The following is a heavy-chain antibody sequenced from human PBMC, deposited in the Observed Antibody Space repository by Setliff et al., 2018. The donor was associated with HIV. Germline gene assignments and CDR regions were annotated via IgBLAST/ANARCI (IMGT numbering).Heavy chain of an antibody. CDR3: ARDGGSSYLYHSRGSEYFQY. CDR1: GGTFSNYA. V-gene: IGHV1-69*13. Sequence: SVKVSCKASGGTFSNYAISWVRQAPGQGLEWMGGIIPIFGSTKYAQKFQGRVTITADESTSTADMELSSLRSEDTAVYYCARDGGSSYLYHSRGSEYFQYWGQGALVTVSS. D-gene: IGHD3-22*01. CDR2: IIPIFGST. J-gene: IGHJ1*01.